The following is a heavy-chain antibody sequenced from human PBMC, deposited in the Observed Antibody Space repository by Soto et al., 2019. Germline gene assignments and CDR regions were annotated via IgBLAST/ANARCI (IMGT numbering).Heavy chain of an antibody. J-gene: IGHJ5*02. D-gene: IGHD1-26*01. CDR2: IYYSGST. V-gene: IGHV4-30-4*01. CDR3: ASTGIVGATAAXS. CDR1: GGSISRGDYY. Sequence: PSETLSLTCTVSGGSISRGDYYWSWIRQPPGKGLEWIGYIYYSGSTYYNPSLKSRVTISVDTSKNQFSLKLSSVTAADTAVYYCASTGIVGATAAXSWGQGTLVXVSS.